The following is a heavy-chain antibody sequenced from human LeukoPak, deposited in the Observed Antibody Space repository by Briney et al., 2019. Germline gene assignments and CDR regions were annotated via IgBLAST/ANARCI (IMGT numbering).Heavy chain of an antibody. J-gene: IGHJ4*02. D-gene: IGHD4-23*01. CDR1: GFTFDDYA. CDR2: ISWNSGSI. V-gene: IGHV3-9*01. Sequence: GGSLRLSCAASGFTFDDYAMHWVRKAPGKGLEWVSGISWNSGSIDYADSVKGRFTISRDNAKNSLYLQMNSLRAEDTAFYYCAKAEGFFGGYYDHWGQGTLVTVSS. CDR3: AKAEGFFGGYYDH.